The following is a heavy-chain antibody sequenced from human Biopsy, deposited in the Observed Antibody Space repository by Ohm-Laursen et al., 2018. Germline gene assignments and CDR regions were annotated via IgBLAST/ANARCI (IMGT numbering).Heavy chain of an antibody. CDR1: GFTFTSYA. D-gene: IGHD4-11*01. CDR2: ISYDGSGE. V-gene: IGHV3-30*03. Sequence: SLRLSCAASGFTFTSYAMHWVRQAPGKGLEWVAVISYDGSGEYYADSLQGRFIIFRDNPKNTVDLQMNSLRAEDTAVYFCARDGKRWDYSTYFSWHFDLWGRGTLVTVSS. J-gene: IGHJ2*01. CDR3: ARDGKRWDYSTYFSWHFDL.